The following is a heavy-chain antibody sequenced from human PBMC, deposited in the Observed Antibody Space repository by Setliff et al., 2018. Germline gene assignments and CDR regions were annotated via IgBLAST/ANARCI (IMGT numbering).Heavy chain of an antibody. V-gene: IGHV4-59*01. CDR3: ARDSALHSYHYDSSGYLDY. CDR2: VYYSGTT. CDR1: GGSISTYY. J-gene: IGHJ4*02. Sequence: ETLSLTCTVSGGSISTYYWSWIRQTPVKGLEWIGYVYYSGTTNYNPLFKSRVTISVDRPKNQFSLKLSSVTAADTGVYYCARDSALHSYHYDSSGYLDYWGQGILVTVSS. D-gene: IGHD3-22*01.